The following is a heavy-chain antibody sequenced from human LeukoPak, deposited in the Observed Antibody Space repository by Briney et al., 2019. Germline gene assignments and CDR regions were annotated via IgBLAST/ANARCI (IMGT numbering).Heavy chain of an antibody. CDR2: INPSGGST. J-gene: IGHJ5*02. D-gene: IGHD2-15*01. Sequence: ASVKVSCKASGYTFTSYYMHWVRQAPGQGLEWMGIINPSGGSTSYAQKFQGRVTMTRDMSTSTVYMELSSLRSEDTAVYYCARGVGCSGGGCDPLYNWFDPWGQGTLVTVSS. V-gene: IGHV1-46*01. CDR3: ARGVGCSGGGCDPLYNWFDP. CDR1: GYTFTSYY.